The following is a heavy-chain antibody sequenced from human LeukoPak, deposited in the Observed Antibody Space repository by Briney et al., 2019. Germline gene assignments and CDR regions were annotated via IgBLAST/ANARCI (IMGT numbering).Heavy chain of an antibody. Sequence: SETLSLTCTVSCGSLSSYYCNWIRQPPGKGLEGIGNIFYSGGTTYNPSLKSRLHVSVDTSQNQFSLILTSVTAADTAVYFCARAQPVAGGDAFDIWGQGTMVFVSS. V-gene: IGHV4-59*01. CDR2: IFYSGGT. CDR3: ARAQPVAGGDAFDI. J-gene: IGHJ3*02. D-gene: IGHD6-19*01. CDR1: CGSLSSYY.